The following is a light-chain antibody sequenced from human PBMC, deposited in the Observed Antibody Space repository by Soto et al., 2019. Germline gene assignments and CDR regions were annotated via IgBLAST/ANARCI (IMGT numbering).Light chain of an antibody. CDR3: QSYGNGLFVV. CDR1: SSNIGAGYD. J-gene: IGLJ2*01. V-gene: IGLV1-40*01. Sequence: QSVLTQPPSVSGAPGQRVSISCIGSSSNIGAGYDVHWYQQLPGTAPRLLISGNNNRPSGVPVRFSGSRSGTSASLAITGLQAEDEGEYYCQSYGNGLFVVFGGGTKVTVL. CDR2: GNN.